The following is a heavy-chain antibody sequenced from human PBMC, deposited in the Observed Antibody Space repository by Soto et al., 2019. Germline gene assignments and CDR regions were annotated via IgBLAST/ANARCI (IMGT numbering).Heavy chain of an antibody. Sequence: PGGSLRLSCAASGFTFTSYAMSWVRQAPGKGLEWVSAISGSGGSTCYADSVKGRFTISRDNSKNTLYLQMNSLRAEDTAVYYCATEYYYGSGSNYYYYYGMDVWGQGTTVTVSS. V-gene: IGHV3-23*01. J-gene: IGHJ6*02. CDR1: GFTFTSYA. D-gene: IGHD3-10*01. CDR2: ISGSGGST. CDR3: ATEYYYGSGSNYYYYYGMDV.